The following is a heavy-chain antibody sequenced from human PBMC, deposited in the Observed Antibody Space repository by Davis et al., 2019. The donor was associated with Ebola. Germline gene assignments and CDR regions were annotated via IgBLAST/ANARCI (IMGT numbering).Heavy chain of an antibody. CDR3: TRHFVGKLFGMDV. Sequence: GGSLRLSCEGSGHSFPSYWISWVRQMPGKGLEWAGRIDPSDSYTDYSPSFRGHVTISTDKSINTAYLQWNSLKASDTAMYFCTRHFVGKLFGMDVWGQGTMVIVAS. V-gene: IGHV5-10-1*01. CDR2: IDPSDSYT. CDR1: GHSFPSYW. J-gene: IGHJ6*02. D-gene: IGHD2/OR15-2a*01.